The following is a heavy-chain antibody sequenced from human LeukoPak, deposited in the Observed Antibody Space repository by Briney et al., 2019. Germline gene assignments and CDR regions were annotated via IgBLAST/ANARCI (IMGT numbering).Heavy chain of an antibody. CDR3: ARVGILTGYYRYFDY. CDR2: INHSGST. CDR1: GGSFSGYY. D-gene: IGHD3-9*01. V-gene: IGHV4-34*01. J-gene: IGHJ4*02. Sequence: SETLSFTCAVYGGSFSGYYWSWIRQPPGKGLEWIGEINHSGSTNYNPSLKSRVTISVDTSKNQFSLKLSSVTAADTAVYYCARVGILTGYYRYFDYWGQGTLVTVSS.